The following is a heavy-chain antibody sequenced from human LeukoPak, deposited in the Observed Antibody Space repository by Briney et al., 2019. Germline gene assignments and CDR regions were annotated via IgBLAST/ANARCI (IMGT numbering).Heavy chain of an antibody. D-gene: IGHD3-22*01. J-gene: IGHJ4*02. CDR1: GFTFSDYE. CDR2: ISGSGGAT. V-gene: IGHV3-48*03. CDR3: ARDSRGPDY. Sequence: GGSLRLSCAASGFTFSDYEMNWVRQAPGKGLEWVAYISGSGGATFYPDSVRGRFTISRDNSKNSLFLVMTGLRVEDTAVYYCARDSRGPDYWGQGALVTVSS.